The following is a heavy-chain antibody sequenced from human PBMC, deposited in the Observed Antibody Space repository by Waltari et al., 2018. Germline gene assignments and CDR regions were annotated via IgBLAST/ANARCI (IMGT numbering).Heavy chain of an antibody. CDR1: GFTFLPYY. D-gene: IGHD3-10*01. V-gene: IGHV3-74*01. CDR2: INSDGSST. CDR3: ARDRGLPDSFDV. J-gene: IGHJ3*01. Sequence: EVQLVESGGGLVQPGGSLSLSCVASGFTFLPYYMYWVRQAPGKGLVWLSHINSDGSSTNYADSVKGRFTISRDNAKNTLYLQMNSLGAEDTAIYYCARDRGLPDSFDVWGQGTMVTVSS.